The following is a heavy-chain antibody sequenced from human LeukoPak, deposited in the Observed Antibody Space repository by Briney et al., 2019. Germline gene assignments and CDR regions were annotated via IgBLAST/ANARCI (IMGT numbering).Heavy chain of an antibody. J-gene: IGHJ4*02. V-gene: IGHV3-7*03. CDR1: GFTFSSYW. CDR2: IKQDGSEK. Sequence: PGGSLRLSCAASGFTFSSYWMSWVRQAPGKGLEWVANIKQDGSEKYYVDSVKGRFTISRDNAKNSPYLQMNSLRAEDTALYYCAKGYYDSSAPLPSWGQGTLVTVSS. D-gene: IGHD3-22*01. CDR3: AKGYYDSSAPLPS.